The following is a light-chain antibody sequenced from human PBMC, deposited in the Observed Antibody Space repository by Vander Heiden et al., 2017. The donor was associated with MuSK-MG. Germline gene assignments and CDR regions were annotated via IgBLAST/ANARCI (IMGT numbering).Light chain of an antibody. V-gene: IGLV3-25*02. CDR2: KDS. CDR3: QSADSSGTYVV. Sequence: SYELTQPPSVSVSPGQTARITCSGDALPKQYAYWYQQKPGQAPVLVIYKDSERPSGIPERFSGSSSGTTVTLTISGVQAEEEADYYCQSADSSGTYVVFGGGTKLTFL. J-gene: IGLJ2*01. CDR1: ALPKQY.